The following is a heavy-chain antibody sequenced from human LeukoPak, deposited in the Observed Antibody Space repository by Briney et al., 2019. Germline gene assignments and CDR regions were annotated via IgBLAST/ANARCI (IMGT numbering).Heavy chain of an antibody. Sequence: PSETLSLTCTVSGGSISSGDYYWSWIRQPPGKGMEWTGYIYYSGSTYYNPSLKSRVTISVDTSKNQFSLKLSSVTAADTAVYYCARGIVVPAAMGFDPWGQGTLVTVSS. D-gene: IGHD2-2*01. CDR1: GGSISSGDYY. J-gene: IGHJ5*02. CDR3: ARGIVVPAAMGFDP. CDR2: IYYSGST. V-gene: IGHV4-30-4*08.